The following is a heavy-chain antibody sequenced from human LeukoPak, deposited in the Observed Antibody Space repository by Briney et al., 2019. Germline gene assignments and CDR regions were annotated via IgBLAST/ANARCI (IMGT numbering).Heavy chain of an antibody. J-gene: IGHJ5*02. D-gene: IGHD3-10*01. Sequence: SETLSLTCAVYGGSFSGYYWSWIRQPPGKGLEWIGEINHSGSTNYNPSLKSRVTISVDTSKNQFSLKLSSVTAADTAVYYCARPRTVYYYGSGSYWFDPWGQGTLVTVSS. CDR2: INHSGST. CDR1: GGSFSGYY. V-gene: IGHV4-34*01. CDR3: ARPRTVYYYGSGSYWFDP.